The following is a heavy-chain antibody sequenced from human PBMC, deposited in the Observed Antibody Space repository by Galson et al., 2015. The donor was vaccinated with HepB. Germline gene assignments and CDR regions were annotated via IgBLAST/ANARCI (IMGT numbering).Heavy chain of an antibody. J-gene: IGHJ4*02. CDR3: ARRLGYDFWSGRSGGPFDY. D-gene: IGHD3-3*01. CDR2: INTNTGNP. CDR1: GYTFTSYA. Sequence: SVKVSCKASGYTFTSYAMNWVRQAPGQGLEWMGWINTNTGNPTYAQGFTGRFVFSLDTSVSTAYLQISSLKAEDTAVYYCARRLGYDFWSGRSGGPFDYWGQGTLVTVSS. V-gene: IGHV7-4-1*02.